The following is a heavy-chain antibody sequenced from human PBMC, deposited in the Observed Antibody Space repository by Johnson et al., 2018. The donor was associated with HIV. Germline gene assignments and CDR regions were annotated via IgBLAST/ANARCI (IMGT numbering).Heavy chain of an antibody. V-gene: IGHV3-13*01. Sequence: VQLVESGGGLVQPGGSLRLSCAASGFTFSSYDMHWVRQATGKGLEWVSAIGTAGDTYYPGSVKGRFTISRENAKNSWYLQMNSLRAGDTAVYYCARAGIWFGDDAFNIWGQGTMVTVSS. CDR1: GFTFSSYD. CDR3: ARAGIWFGDDAFNI. J-gene: IGHJ3*02. D-gene: IGHD3-10*01. CDR2: IGTAGDT.